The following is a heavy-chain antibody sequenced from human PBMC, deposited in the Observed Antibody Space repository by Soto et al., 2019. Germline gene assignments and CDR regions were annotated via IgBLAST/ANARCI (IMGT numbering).Heavy chain of an antibody. CDR3: SGGVGDAF. D-gene: IGHD1-26*01. J-gene: IGHJ4*02. CDR1: ESTFSMDW. V-gene: IGHV3-7*04. Sequence: PGGSLRLYCPIFESTFSMDWMNWVRQAPGKGREWVAHINQDGSEKYYVDSVKGRFTIPRDNAKKSLYLQMNSLRPADTAMYYCSGGVGDAFWGQGT. CDR2: INQDGSEK.